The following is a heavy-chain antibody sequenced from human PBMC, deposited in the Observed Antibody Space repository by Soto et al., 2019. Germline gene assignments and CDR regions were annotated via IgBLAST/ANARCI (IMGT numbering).Heavy chain of an antibody. D-gene: IGHD5-12*01. CDR1: RFPFSNAW. J-gene: IGHJ4*02. CDR2: IRSKTDGGTT. CDR3: TTLYSGYDYVGY. V-gene: IGHV3-15*01. Sequence: EVQLVESGGGLVKPGGSLRLSCAASRFPFSNAWMSWVRQAAGKGLEWVGRIRSKTDGGTTEYAAPVKGRFTISRDDSKNTLYLQMNSLKNEDTAVYYCTTLYSGYDYVGYWGQGTLVTVSS.